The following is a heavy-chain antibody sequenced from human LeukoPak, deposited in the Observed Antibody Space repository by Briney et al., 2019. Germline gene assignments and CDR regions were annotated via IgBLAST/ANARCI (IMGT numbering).Heavy chain of an antibody. Sequence: GGSPRLSCATSGFNFGVVAMDWIRQAPGKGLEWVGFIRHREYGGTAEYAASVNGRFAISRDDSKSIVYLQMNDLRTEDTGVYYCARERAGDVDYLGLGTLLTVSS. CDR3: ARERAGDVDY. CDR1: GFNFGVVA. J-gene: IGHJ4*02. V-gene: IGHV3-49*03. CDR2: IRHREYGGTA.